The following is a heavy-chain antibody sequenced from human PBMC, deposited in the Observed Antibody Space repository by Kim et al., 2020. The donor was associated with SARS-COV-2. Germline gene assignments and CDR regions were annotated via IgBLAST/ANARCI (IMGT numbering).Heavy chain of an antibody. Sequence: GGSLRLSCAASGFTVSSNYISWVRQAPGKGLQWVSVIYSGGSTFYADSVKGRFTISRDNSKNTLYLQMNSLGVEDTAVYYCARLGSSIAGRPRPNWDFDL. D-gene: IGHD6-6*01. CDR3: ARLGSSIAGRPRPNWDFDL. J-gene: IGHJ2*01. CDR1: GFTVSSNY. CDR2: IYSGGST. V-gene: IGHV3-53*01.